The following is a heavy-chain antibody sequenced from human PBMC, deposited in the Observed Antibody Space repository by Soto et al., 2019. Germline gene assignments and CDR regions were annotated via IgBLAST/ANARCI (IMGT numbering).Heavy chain of an antibody. CDR3: ARRYGSCFDY. D-gene: IGHD5-18*01. Sequence: QVQLQESGPGLVKPSETLSLTCTVSGGSISSYYWSWIRQPPGKGLEWIGYIYYSGSTNYNPSLXRRAXIXLDTSKNQFSLKLSSVTAADTAVYYCARRYGSCFDYWGQGTLVTVSS. CDR1: GGSISSYY. CDR2: IYYSGST. J-gene: IGHJ4*02. V-gene: IGHV4-59*08.